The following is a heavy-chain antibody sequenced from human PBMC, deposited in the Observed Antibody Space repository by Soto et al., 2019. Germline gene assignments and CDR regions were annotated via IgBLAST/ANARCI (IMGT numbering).Heavy chain of an antibody. Sequence: PVKVSCKASGGTFISYALRWVRQAPGLGLEWMGGIIPIFGTASYAQKYQGRVTITSDKFTSTAYMELSSLGSEDMAVFFCAGGYRYVLDFLSVGYWGQGXLVTV. CDR2: IIPIFGTA. D-gene: IGHD5-18*01. V-gene: IGHV1-69*06. CDR3: AGGYRYVLDFLSVGY. J-gene: IGHJ1*01. CDR1: GGTFISYA.